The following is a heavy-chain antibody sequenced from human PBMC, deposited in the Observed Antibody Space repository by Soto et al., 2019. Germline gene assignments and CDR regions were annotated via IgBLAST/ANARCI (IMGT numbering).Heavy chain of an antibody. CDR1: GGTFSSYA. Sequence: GASVKVSCKASGGTFSSYAISWVRQAPGQGLEWMGGIIPIFGTANYAQKFQGRVTITADESTSTAYMELSSLRSEDTAVYYCARDGTLYDSRAYYYLYWGQGTLVTVSS. D-gene: IGHD3-22*01. CDR2: IIPIFGTA. J-gene: IGHJ4*02. V-gene: IGHV1-69*13. CDR3: ARDGTLYDSRAYYYLY.